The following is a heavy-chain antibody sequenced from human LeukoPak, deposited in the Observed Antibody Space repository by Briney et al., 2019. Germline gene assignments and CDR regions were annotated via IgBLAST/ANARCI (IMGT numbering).Heavy chain of an antibody. CDR2: IYSGGST. Sequence: GGSLRLSCAASGFTVSSNYMSWVRQAPGKGLEWVSVIYSGGSTYYADSVKGRFTISRDNSRNTLYLQMNSLRAEDTAVYYCARWQTARGYYYYGMDVWGQGTTVTVSS. J-gene: IGHJ6*02. CDR1: GFTVSSNY. V-gene: IGHV3-53*01. D-gene: IGHD3-10*01. CDR3: ARWQTARGYYYYGMDV.